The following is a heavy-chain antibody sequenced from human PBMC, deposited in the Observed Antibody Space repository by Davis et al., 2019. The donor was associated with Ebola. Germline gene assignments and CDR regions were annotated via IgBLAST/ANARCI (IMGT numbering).Heavy chain of an antibody. CDR1: GYTFTSYY. D-gene: IGHD4-23*01. CDR3: ARGVTTVVTPIGD. CDR2: INPSGGST. V-gene: IGHV1-46*01. Sequence: ASVTVSCKASGYTFTSYYMLWVRQAPAQGLEGMGIINPSGGSTSYAQKFQGRVTMTRDTSTSTVYMELSSLSSEDTAVYYCARGVTTVVTPIGDWGQGTLVTVSS. J-gene: IGHJ4*02.